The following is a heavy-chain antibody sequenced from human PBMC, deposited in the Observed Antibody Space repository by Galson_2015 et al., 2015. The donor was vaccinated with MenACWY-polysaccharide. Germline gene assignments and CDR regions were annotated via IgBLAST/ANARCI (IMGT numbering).Heavy chain of an antibody. J-gene: IGHJ6*03. CDR1: GGTFSNYA. CDR3: ARGYYGSGNYQYYYYYYRDV. CDR2: IIPIFGTP. D-gene: IGHD3-10*01. V-gene: IGHV1-69*06. Sequence: SVKVSCKASGGTFSNYAISWVRQAPGQGLEWMGGIIPIFGTPNYAQKFQGRVTITADKSTTTAYMELSSLRSEDTAVYYCARGYYGSGNYQYYYYYYRDVWGKGTTVTVSS.